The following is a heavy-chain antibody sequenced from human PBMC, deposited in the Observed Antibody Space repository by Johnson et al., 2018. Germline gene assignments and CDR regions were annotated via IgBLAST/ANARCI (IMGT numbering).Heavy chain of an antibody. D-gene: IGHD6-13*01. CDR1: GFTFSSYG. V-gene: IGHV3-30*18. CDR3: AKDHRMYSSPGVHAFDI. CDR2: VSFAGSNQ. J-gene: IGHJ3*02. Sequence: QVQLVESGGGVVQPGRSXSLSCVASGFTFSSYGVHWVRQAPGKGLEWVAVVSFAGSNQYFADSVMCRFTINRDNSKNTVYLQINSLRAEDTAVYYCAKDHRMYSSPGVHAFDIWGQGTMVSVSS.